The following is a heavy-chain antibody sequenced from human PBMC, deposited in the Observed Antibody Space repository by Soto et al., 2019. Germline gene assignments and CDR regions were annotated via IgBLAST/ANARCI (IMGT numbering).Heavy chain of an antibody. CDR1: GFTFRSNG. J-gene: IGHJ6*02. CDR3: AKDRGGNWGYYYGMDV. D-gene: IGHD7-27*01. V-gene: IGHV3-23*01. CDR2: ISGSGGIT. Sequence: PGGSLRLSCAASGFTFRSNGMSWVRQAPGKGLEWVSEISGSGGITYYADSVKGRFTISRDNSKSTLYLQMSSLRVEDTAVYYCAKDRGGNWGYYYGMDVWGQGTTVTVSS.